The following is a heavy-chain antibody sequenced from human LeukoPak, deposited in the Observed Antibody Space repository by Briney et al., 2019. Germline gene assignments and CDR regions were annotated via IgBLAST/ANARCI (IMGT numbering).Heavy chain of an antibody. CDR3: ARVWAVRGRGYYYYMDV. D-gene: IGHD3-10*01. Sequence: SETLSLTCTVSGGSISSSSYYWGWIRQPPGKGLEWIGSIYYSGNTYYNPSLKSRVTISVDTSKNQFSLKLSSVTAADTAVYYCARVWAVRGRGYYYYMDVWGKGTTVTISS. CDR2: IYYSGNT. J-gene: IGHJ6*03. V-gene: IGHV4-39*01. CDR1: GGSISSSSYY.